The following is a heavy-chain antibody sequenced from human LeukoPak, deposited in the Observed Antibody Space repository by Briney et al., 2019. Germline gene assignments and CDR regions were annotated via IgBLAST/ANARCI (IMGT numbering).Heavy chain of an antibody. CDR1: GYSFTSYW. J-gene: IGHJ4*02. Sequence: GESLKISCKGSGYSFTSYWIGWVRPMPGKGLEWMGIIYPGDSDTRYSPSFQGQVTISADKSISTAYLQWSSLKASDTAMYYCARLHYYDSSGYYYDDSMYYFDYWGQGTLVTVSS. V-gene: IGHV5-51*01. D-gene: IGHD3-22*01. CDR2: IYPGDSDT. CDR3: ARLHYYDSSGYYYDDSMYYFDY.